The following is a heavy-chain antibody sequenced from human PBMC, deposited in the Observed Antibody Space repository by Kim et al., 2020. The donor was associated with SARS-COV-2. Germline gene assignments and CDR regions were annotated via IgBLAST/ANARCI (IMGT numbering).Heavy chain of an antibody. D-gene: IGHD2-15*01. Sequence: GGSLRLSCAASGFTFSDYYMSWIRQAPGKGLEWVSYISSSSSYTNYADSVKGRFTISRDNAKNSLYLQMNSLRAEDTAVYYCARDCLSRCSGGSCYVDYSGQGALVSVSS. CDR3: ARDCLSRCSGGSCYVDY. CDR2: ISSSSSYT. CDR1: GFTFSDYY. J-gene: IGHJ4*02. V-gene: IGHV3-11*06.